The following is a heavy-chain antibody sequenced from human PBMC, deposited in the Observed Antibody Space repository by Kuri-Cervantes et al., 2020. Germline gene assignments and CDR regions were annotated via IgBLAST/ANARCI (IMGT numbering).Heavy chain of an antibody. Sequence: SETLSLTCAVSGYSISSGYYCGRIRQPPGKGLEWIGSIYHSGSTYNNPSLKSLFTISVDTSKTQFSLKLSSVTAADTAVYDCASMGKGGSLAYWGQGTLVTVSS. CDR3: ASMGKGGSLAY. CDR2: IYHSGST. V-gene: IGHV4-38-2*01. J-gene: IGHJ4*02. CDR1: GYSISSGYY. D-gene: IGHD1-26*01.